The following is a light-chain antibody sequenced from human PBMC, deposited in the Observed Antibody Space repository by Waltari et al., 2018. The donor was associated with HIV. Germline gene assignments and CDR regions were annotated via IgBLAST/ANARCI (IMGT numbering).Light chain of an antibody. CDR1: QDIGNY. CDR2: HAS. Sequence: DIQMTQSPSSLPASIGDRVTITCQASQDIGNYLSWYQQKPGKAPTLLIFHASNLEAGVPSRFSGRGSGTLFTFTIASLQAEDIASYFCQQYHTLPLTFGGGSRVQIK. J-gene: IGKJ4*01. CDR3: QQYHTLPLT. V-gene: IGKV1-33*01.